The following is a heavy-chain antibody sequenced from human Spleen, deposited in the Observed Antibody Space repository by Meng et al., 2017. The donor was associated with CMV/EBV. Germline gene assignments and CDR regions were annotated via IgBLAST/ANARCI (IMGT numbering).Heavy chain of an antibody. V-gene: IGHV3-21*01. CDR1: YS. J-gene: IGHJ6*02. Sequence: YSMNWVRQDPGKGLEWVSSISSSSSYIYYADSVKGRFTISRDNAKNSLYLQMNSLRAEDTAVYYCARDGLRFKIIMAGYYYYGMDVWGQGTTVTVSS. CDR3: ARDGLRFKIIMAGYYYYGMDV. D-gene: IGHD3-3*01. CDR2: ISSSSSYI.